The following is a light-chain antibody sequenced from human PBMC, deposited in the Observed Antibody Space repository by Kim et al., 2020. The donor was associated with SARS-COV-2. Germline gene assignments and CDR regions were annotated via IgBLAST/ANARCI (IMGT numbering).Light chain of an antibody. J-gene: IGLJ3*02. V-gene: IGLV1-44*01. CDR3: AGWDDNLNAEV. CDR2: KNN. Sequence: ELTQPPSVSGTPGQRVTISRSGSSSNLGTNSVHWYQQFPGTAPEVLIYKNNQRPSGVPDRFSGSKSGTSASLAISGLQSEDEGDYYCAGWDDNLNAEVFGGGTQLTVL. CDR1: SSNLGTNS.